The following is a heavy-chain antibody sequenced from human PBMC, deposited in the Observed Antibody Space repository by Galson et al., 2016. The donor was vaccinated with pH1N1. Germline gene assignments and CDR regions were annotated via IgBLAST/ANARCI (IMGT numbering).Heavy chain of an antibody. CDR1: GFTVNSHY. Sequence: SLRLSCAASGFTVNSHYMSWVRQAPGKGLEWVSVIYSGGTTYYVDSVKGRFTIYRDNSKNTLYLQMNSLRAEHTAVYYCATDHGTSMLLRWGQGTLVTVSS. J-gene: IGHJ4*02. CDR2: IYSGGTT. D-gene: IGHD1-1*01. CDR3: ATDHGTSMLLR. V-gene: IGHV3-66*02.